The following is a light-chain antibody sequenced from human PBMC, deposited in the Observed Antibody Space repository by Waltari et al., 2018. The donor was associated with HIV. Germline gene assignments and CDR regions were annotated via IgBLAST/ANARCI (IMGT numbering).Light chain of an antibody. Sequence: QSVLTQPPSVSGTPGQRVTISCSGASSNIGRNTVNWFQLLPGTAPKLLIYTDNQRPSGVPDRFSGSKSGTSASLAISVLQSEYEADYFCAAWDDSLNCLWLFGGGTKRTVL. CDR1: SSNIGRNT. CDR3: AAWDDSLNCLWL. CDR2: TDN. J-gene: IGLJ3*02. V-gene: IGLV1-44*01.